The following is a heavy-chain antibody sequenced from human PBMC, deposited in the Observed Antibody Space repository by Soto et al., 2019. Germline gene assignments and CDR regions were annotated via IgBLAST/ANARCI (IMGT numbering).Heavy chain of an antibody. Sequence: ASVKVSCKASGYTFTSYGISWVRQAPGQGLEWMGWISAYNGNTNYAQKLQGRVTMTTDTSTSTACMELRSLRSDDTAVYYCARDEGYTIPFGWFDPWGQGTLVTVSS. D-gene: IGHD1-1*01. CDR1: GYTFTSYG. CDR3: ARDEGYTIPFGWFDP. V-gene: IGHV1-18*01. CDR2: ISAYNGNT. J-gene: IGHJ5*02.